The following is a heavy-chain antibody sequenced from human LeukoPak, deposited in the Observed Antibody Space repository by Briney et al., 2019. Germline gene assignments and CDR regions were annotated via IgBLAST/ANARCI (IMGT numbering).Heavy chain of an antibody. CDR2: IKSKTDGGTT. Sequence: GGSLRLSYAASGFTFSNAWMSWVRQAPGKGLEWVGRIKSKTDGGTTDYAAPVKGRFTISRDDSKNTLYLQMNSLKTEDTAVYYCTTSPVVPAAIHGGYYYYYGMDVWGQGTTVTLSS. CDR1: GFTFSNAW. V-gene: IGHV3-15*01. CDR3: TTSPVVPAAIHGGYYYYYGMDV. D-gene: IGHD2-2*01. J-gene: IGHJ6*02.